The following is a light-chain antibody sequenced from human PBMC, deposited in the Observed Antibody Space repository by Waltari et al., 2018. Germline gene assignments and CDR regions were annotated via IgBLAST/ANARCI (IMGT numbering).Light chain of an antibody. Sequence: QSALPQPASVSGSPGQSLTISCTGPTSHIGGYNYVSWYPQHPGRAPKLMIYDVTDRPSGISIRFSGSKSGNTASLTISGLRAEDEAYYYCTSYTTTSTLVLFGGGTKLTVL. J-gene: IGLJ2*01. CDR2: DVT. V-gene: IGLV2-14*03. CDR3: TSYTTTSTLVL. CDR1: TSHIGGYNY.